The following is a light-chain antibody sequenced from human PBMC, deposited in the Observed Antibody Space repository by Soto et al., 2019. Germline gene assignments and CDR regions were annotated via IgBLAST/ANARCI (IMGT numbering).Light chain of an antibody. CDR2: SNY. Sequence: QSALTQPPSASGTPGQRVTISCSGSSSNIGSNYVYWYQQVPGTAPKLLIYSNYERPSGVPDRFSGSKSGTSASLAISGLRSEDEAEYYCAAWDDSLSGVVFGGGTKVTVL. CDR1: SSNIGSNY. V-gene: IGLV1-47*02. CDR3: AAWDDSLSGVV. J-gene: IGLJ2*01.